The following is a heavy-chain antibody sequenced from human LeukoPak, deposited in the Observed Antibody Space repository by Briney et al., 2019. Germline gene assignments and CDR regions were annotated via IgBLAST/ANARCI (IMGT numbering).Heavy chain of an antibody. Sequence: ASVKVSCKASGYTFTSYAMHWVRQAPGQRLEWMGWINAGNGNTKYSQKFQGRVTITKDTSASTAYMELSSLRSEDTAVYYCARGDYGDYLAGYWGQGTLVTVSS. D-gene: IGHD4-17*01. CDR1: GYTFTSYA. V-gene: IGHV1-3*01. CDR2: INAGNGNT. J-gene: IGHJ4*02. CDR3: ARGDYGDYLAGY.